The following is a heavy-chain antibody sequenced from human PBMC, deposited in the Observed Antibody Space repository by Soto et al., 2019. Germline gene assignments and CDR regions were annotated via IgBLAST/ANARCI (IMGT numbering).Heavy chain of an antibody. CDR2: ISGYNGNT. V-gene: IGHV1-18*01. D-gene: IGHD2-8*01. Sequence: QVQLVQSGAEVKKPGASVKVSCKASGYSFTTYGISWVRQAPGQGLEWMGWISGYNGNTDYAQKLQGRVTVTKDTSTTTAYMELRSLTSDDTAVYYCAGDRRDGAHKARFPNYFDYWGQGTLVIVSS. CDR3: AGDRRDGAHKARFPNYFDY. CDR1: GYSFTTYG. J-gene: IGHJ4*02.